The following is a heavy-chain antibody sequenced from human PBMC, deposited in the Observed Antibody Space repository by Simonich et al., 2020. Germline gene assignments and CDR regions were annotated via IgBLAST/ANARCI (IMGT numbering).Heavy chain of an antibody. CDR1: GFTFSSYA. D-gene: IGHD2-21*02. CDR3: ARDGERYCGGDCYSYFDY. Sequence: QVQLVESGGGVVQPGRSLRLSCAASGFTFSSYAMHWVRQAPGKGLEWVAVIIYYESKKYYADSVKGRFTNSRDNSKNTLYLQMNSLRAEDTAVYYCARDGERYCGGDCYSYFDYWGQGTLVTVSS. J-gene: IGHJ4*02. V-gene: IGHV3-30*07. CDR2: IIYYESKK.